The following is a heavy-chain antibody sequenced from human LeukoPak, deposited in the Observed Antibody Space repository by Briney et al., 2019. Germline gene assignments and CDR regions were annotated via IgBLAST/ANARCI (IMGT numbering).Heavy chain of an antibody. D-gene: IGHD3-22*01. J-gene: IGHJ4*02. CDR3: TRHPYYDSSEGMI. V-gene: IGHV3-73*01. CDR2: IRSKANSYAT. CDR1: GFTFSGSA. Sequence: HPGGSLRLSCAASGFTFSGSAMHWVRQASGKGLEWVGRIRSKANSYATAYAASVKGRFTISRDDSKNTAYLQMNSLKTEDTAVYYCTRHPYYDSSEGMIWGQGTLVTVSS.